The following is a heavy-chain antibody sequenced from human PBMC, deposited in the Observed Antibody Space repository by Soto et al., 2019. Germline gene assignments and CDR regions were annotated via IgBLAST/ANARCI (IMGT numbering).Heavy chain of an antibody. V-gene: IGHV1-69*05. D-gene: IGHD4-17*01. Sequence: QVQLVQSGAEVKKPGSSVKVSCKASGGTFSSYAISWVRQAPGQGLEWMGGIIPIFGTANYAQKFQGRVTXTXDXXTSTADMELSSLRSEDTAVYYCASGGDYGGNSADYWGQGTLVTVSS. CDR2: IIPIFGTA. J-gene: IGHJ4*02. CDR1: GGTFSSYA. CDR3: ASGGDYGGNSADY.